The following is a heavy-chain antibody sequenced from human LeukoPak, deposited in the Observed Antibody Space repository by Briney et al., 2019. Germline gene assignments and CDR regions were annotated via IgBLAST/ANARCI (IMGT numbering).Heavy chain of an antibody. Sequence: GESLKISCKGSGYRFTSYWIGWVRQMPGKGLEWMGIIYPGDSDTRYSPSFQGQVTISADRSISTAYLQWSSLKASDTAMYYCARFLLIAAAGLFDYWGQGTLVTVSS. CDR3: ARFLLIAAAGLFDY. CDR1: GYRFTSYW. D-gene: IGHD6-13*01. J-gene: IGHJ4*02. V-gene: IGHV5-51*01. CDR2: IYPGDSDT.